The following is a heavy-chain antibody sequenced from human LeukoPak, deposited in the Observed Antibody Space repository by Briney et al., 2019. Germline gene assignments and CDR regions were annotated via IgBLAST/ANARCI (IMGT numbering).Heavy chain of an antibody. J-gene: IGHJ3*02. Sequence: SETLSLTSAVSGGSISSSNWWSWVRQPPGKGLEWIGEIYHSGSTNYNPSLKSRVTISVDKSKNQFSLKLSSVTAADTAVYYCARDPLGPGDHGRGAFDIWGQGTMVTVSS. CDR2: IYHSGST. D-gene: IGHD4-17*01. CDR1: GGSISSSNW. CDR3: ARDPLGPGDHGRGAFDI. V-gene: IGHV4-4*02.